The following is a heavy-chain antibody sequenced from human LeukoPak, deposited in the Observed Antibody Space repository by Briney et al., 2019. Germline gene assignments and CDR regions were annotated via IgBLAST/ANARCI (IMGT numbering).Heavy chain of an antibody. CDR2: INHSGST. V-gene: IGHV4-34*01. Sequence: SETLSLTCAVYGGSFSGYYWSWIRQPPGKGLEWIGEINHSGSTNYNPSLKSRLTMSVDTSKNQFSLKMRSVTAADTAVYYCARDSGSGYYEAWGQGTLVTVSS. CDR1: GGSFSGYY. D-gene: IGHD3-10*01. J-gene: IGHJ5*02. CDR3: ARDSGSGYYEA.